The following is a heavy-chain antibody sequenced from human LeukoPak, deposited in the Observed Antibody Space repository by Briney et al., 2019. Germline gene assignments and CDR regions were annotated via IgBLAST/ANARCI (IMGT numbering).Heavy chain of an antibody. J-gene: IGHJ6*02. V-gene: IGHV3-7*05. CDR2: IKPDGSEK. Sequence: GGSLRLSCAASGFTFSGHWGSWVRQAPGKGPEWVAHIKPDGSEKDYVDFVKGRFTISRDNAKNSVYLQMNSLRAEDTAVYYCARGHYGMDVWGQGTAVIVSS. CDR1: GFTFSGHW. CDR3: ARGHYGMDV.